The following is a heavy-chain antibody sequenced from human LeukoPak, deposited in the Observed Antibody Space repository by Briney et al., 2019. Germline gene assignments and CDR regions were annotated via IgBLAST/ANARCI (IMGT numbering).Heavy chain of an antibody. Sequence: ASVKVSCKASGYTFTGYYMHWVRQAPGQGLEWMGWINPNSGGTNYAQKFQGRVTMTRDTYISTAYMELSRLRSDDTAVYSCASLDIVVVPAGPDAFDIWGQGTMVTVSS. J-gene: IGHJ3*02. CDR1: GYTFTGYY. CDR3: ASLDIVVVPAGPDAFDI. D-gene: IGHD2-2*03. V-gene: IGHV1-2*02. CDR2: INPNSGGT.